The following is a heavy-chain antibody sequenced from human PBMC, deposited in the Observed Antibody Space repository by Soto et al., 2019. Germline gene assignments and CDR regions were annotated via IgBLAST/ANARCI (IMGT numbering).Heavy chain of an antibody. J-gene: IGHJ4*02. CDR1: GYTFTGYY. V-gene: IGHV1-69*10. D-gene: IGHD3-10*01. CDR3: ARASWFGESNGYFDY. Sequence: SVKVSCKASGYTFTGYYMHWVRQAPGQGLEWMGRIIPILGIANYAQKFQDTVTITADKSTSTAYMELSSLRSEDTAVYYCARASWFGESNGYFDYWSRGTLVTVSS. CDR2: IIPILGIA.